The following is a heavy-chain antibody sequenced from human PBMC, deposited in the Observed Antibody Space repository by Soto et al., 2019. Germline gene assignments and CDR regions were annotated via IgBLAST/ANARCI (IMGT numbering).Heavy chain of an antibody. Sequence: EVQLLESGGGLVQPGGSLRLSCAASGFTFSSYAMSWVRQAPGKGLEWVSAISGSGGSTYYADSVKGRFTISRDKSKNMQYLQMNSLRAEDTAVYYCAKAFVGKYYYYGMDVWGQGSTVTVSS. V-gene: IGHV3-23*01. J-gene: IGHJ6*02. CDR1: GFTFSSYA. CDR3: AKAFVGKYYYYGMDV. D-gene: IGHD2-21*01. CDR2: ISGSGGST.